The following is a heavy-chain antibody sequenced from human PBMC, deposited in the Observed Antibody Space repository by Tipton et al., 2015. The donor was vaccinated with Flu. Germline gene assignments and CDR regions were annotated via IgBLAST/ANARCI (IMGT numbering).Heavy chain of an antibody. CDR3: ARGMSSSWQPDNYFDY. V-gene: IGHV1-2*02. Sequence: QVQLVQSGAEVKKPGASVKVSCKASGYTFTGYYMHWVRQAPGQGLEWMGWINPNSGGTNYAQKFQGRVTMTRDTSISTAYMELSRLRSDDTAVYYCARGMSSSWQPDNYFDYWGQGTLVTVSS. D-gene: IGHD6-13*01. CDR1: GYTFTGYY. CDR2: INPNSGGT. J-gene: IGHJ4*02.